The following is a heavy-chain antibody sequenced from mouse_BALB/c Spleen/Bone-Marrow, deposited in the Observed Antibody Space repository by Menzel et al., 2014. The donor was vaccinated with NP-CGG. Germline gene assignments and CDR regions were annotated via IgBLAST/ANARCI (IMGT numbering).Heavy chain of an antibody. CDR1: GYTFTSYW. CDR3: TTLARNYFDY. J-gene: IGHJ2*01. V-gene: IGHV1-5*01. Sequence: EVKLMESGTVLARPGASVKMSCKASGYTFTSYWMHWVKQRPGQGLEWIGTIYPGNSDTTYNQKFKGKAKLTAVTSTSPAYMELSSLTNEDSAVYYCTTLARNYFDYWGQGTTLTVSS. CDR2: IYPGNSDT.